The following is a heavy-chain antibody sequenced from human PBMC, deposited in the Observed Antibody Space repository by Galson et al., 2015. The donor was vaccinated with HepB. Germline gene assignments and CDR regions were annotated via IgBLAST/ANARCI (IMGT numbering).Heavy chain of an antibody. V-gene: IGHV3-21*01. CDR3: ARAGADCAGDCYFDY. D-gene: IGHD2-21*02. CDR2: ISSSSRYI. J-gene: IGHJ4*02. Sequence: SLRLSCAASGFSFSPYSMNWVRQAPGKGLECVSSISSSSRYIYYADSVKGRFTISRDNAKNSLYLQMNSLRAEDTAVYYCARAGADCAGDCYFDYWGQGTLVTVSS. CDR1: GFSFSPYS.